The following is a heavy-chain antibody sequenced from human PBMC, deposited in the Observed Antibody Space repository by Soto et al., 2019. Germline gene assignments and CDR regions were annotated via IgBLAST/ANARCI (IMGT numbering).Heavy chain of an antibody. D-gene: IGHD2-2*01. CDR2: IYATGST. CDR3: ARVTFCSSTRCYPYNWFDP. CDR1: NASITSGDYY. V-gene: IGHV4-30-4*01. J-gene: IGHJ5*02. Sequence: SETLSLTCTVSNASITSGDYYWGWIRQPPGKGLEWIGYIYATGSTYYNPSLKSRLTIPIDTSKNQFSLELNSVTTADTAVYYCARVTFCSSTRCYPYNWFDPWGQGTLVTVSS.